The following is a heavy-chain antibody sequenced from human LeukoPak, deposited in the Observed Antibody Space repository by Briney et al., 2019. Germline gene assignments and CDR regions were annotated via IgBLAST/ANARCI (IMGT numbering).Heavy chain of an antibody. Sequence: SETLSLTCTVSGGSISSYYWTWIRQPPGKGLEWIGYIYYSGSTNYNSSLKSRVTISVDTSKNQFSLNLRSVAAADTAVYYCARGRARDGSYPWLDSWGQGTLVTVSS. D-gene: IGHD3-10*01. CDR1: GGSISSYY. J-gene: IGHJ5*01. CDR3: ARGRARDGSYPWLDS. V-gene: IGHV4-59*01. CDR2: IYYSGST.